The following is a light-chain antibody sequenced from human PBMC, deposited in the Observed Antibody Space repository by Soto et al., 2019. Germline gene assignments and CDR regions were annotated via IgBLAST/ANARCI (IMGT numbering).Light chain of an antibody. CDR3: SSHSDSNNLYV. V-gene: IGLV2-8*01. Sequence: QSALAQPPSASGSPGQSITISCSGTSSDVGRYNYVSWYQQHPGKAPKLIICGVSERPSGAPDRFSGSKSGNTASLTVSGLQADDEADYYCSSHSDSNNLYVFGTGTKSPS. J-gene: IGLJ1*01. CDR2: GVS. CDR1: SSDVGRYNY.